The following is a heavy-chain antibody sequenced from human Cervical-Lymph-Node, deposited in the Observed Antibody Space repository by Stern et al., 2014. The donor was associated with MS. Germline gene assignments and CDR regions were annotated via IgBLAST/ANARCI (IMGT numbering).Heavy chain of an antibody. CDR3: ARDRGSYSDY. Sequence: QVQLLEPGAEVERPGASVKVSCKASGYTFTAYFLPWVRQAPGPGLEWMGWISPKTGSATYAQKFQDRVTMTRDTSINTGYMEVSSLRSDDTAVYYCARDRGSYSDYWGQGTLVAVSS. J-gene: IGHJ4*02. D-gene: IGHD1-26*01. CDR1: GYTFTAYF. V-gene: IGHV1-2*02. CDR2: ISPKTGSA.